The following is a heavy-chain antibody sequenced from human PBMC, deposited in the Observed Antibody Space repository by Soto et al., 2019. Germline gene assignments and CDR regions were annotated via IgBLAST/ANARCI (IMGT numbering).Heavy chain of an antibody. J-gene: IGHJ4*02. Sequence: EVQLVESGGDLVQPGGSLRLSCAASGFTFSSYWMHWVRQDPEKGLVWVSRINGDGISTSYADSVKGRFTISRDNAKDTLYLHMNSLGAEDTAVYYCARISQGPYCRGGNCYSDYWGQGTLVTVSS. D-gene: IGHD2-15*01. CDR2: INGDGIST. V-gene: IGHV3-74*01. CDR3: ARISQGPYCRGGNCYSDY. CDR1: GFTFSSYW.